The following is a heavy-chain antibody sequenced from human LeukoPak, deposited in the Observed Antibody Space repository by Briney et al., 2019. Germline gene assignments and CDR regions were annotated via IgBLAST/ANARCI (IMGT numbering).Heavy chain of an antibody. V-gene: IGHV3-21*04. J-gene: IGHJ4*02. CDR1: GFTFSNYY. Sequence: GGSLRLSCAASGFTFSNYYMSWVRQAPGKGLEWVSSISSSSSYIYYADSVKGRFTISRDNAKNSLYLQMNSLRAEDTAVYYCAKDLAGIAVAGTVRDFDYWGQGTLVTVSS. CDR2: ISSSSSYI. CDR3: AKDLAGIAVAGTVRDFDY. D-gene: IGHD6-19*01.